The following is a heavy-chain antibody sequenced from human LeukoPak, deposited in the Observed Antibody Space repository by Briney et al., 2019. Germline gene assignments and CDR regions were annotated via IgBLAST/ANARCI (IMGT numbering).Heavy chain of an antibody. J-gene: IGHJ4*02. CDR1: GFTFTTYG. CDR2: IASNGGSE. D-gene: IGHD3-3*01. CDR3: AKENDFVY. V-gene: IGHV3-30*18. Sequence: GGSLRLSCAASGFTFTTYGLHWVRQAPGKGLEWVAAIASNGGSEYYADSVKGRFTISRDNSKSTLYLQMNSLRAEDTAVYYCAKENDFVYWGQGTLVTVSS.